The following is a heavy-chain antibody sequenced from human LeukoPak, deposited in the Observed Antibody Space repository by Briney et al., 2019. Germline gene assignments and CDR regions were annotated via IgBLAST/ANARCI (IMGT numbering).Heavy chain of an antibody. CDR2: INHSGST. J-gene: IGHJ6*02. Sequence: SETLSPTCTVSGGSISSGGYYWSWIRQHPGKGLEWIGEINHSGSTNYNPSLKSRVTISVDTSKNQFSLKLSSVTAADTAVYYCARVPFSTSGTRYYYYGMDVWGQGTTVTVSS. D-gene: IGHD1-1*01. V-gene: IGHV4-39*07. CDR3: ARVPFSTSGTRYYYYGMDV. CDR1: GGSISSGGYY.